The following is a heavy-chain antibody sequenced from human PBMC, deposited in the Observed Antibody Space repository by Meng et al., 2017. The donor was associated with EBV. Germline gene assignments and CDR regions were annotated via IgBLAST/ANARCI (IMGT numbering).Heavy chain of an antibody. V-gene: IGHV3-73*01. J-gene: IGHJ4*02. CDR3: WGDLNYGSY. CDR1: GFIFRDSA. D-gene: IGHD3-16*01. CDR2: VETKASKYAT. Sequence: EVDPVESGGGLVQPVGSLKLSCGASGFIFRDSAMHWVRQASGKGLEWVGRVETKASKYATAYAASVKGRFSVSRDDSKNMVFLEMNSLKTEDTARYYCWGDLNYGSYWGQGTLVTVSS.